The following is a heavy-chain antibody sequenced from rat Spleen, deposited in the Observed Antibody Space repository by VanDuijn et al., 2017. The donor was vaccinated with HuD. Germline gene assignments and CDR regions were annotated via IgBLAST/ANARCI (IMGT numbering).Heavy chain of an antibody. CDR2: ISPDGGNT. D-gene: IGHD1-11*01. J-gene: IGHJ2*01. CDR3: ARDGTTDY. V-gene: IGHV5-58*01. Sequence: EVQLVETGGGLVHPGESLKLSCVASGFTFSSYWMFWIRQAPGEGLEWLSSISPDGGNTYYRDSVKGRFTISRDNAKSTLYLQMDSLKTEDTATYYCARDGTTDYWGQGVMVTVSS. CDR1: GFTFSSYW.